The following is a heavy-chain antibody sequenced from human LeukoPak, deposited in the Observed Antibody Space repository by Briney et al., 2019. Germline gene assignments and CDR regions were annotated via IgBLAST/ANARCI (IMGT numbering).Heavy chain of an antibody. CDR2: ISYDGSNK. J-gene: IGHJ4*02. CDR1: GFTFSSYG. V-gene: IGHV3-30*03. Sequence: GGSLRPSCAASGFTFSSYGMHWVRQAPGKGLEWVAVISYDGSNKYYADSVKGRFNISRDNSKNTMYLKMNSLRAEDTAVYYCARDLMGIAYRGAFYYWGQGTLVTVSS. CDR3: ARDLMGIAYRGAFYY. D-gene: IGHD6-13*01.